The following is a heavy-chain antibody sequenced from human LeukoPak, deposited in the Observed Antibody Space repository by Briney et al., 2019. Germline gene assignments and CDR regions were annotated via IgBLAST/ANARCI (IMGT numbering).Heavy chain of an antibody. D-gene: IGHD2-21*01. CDR1: GGSISSYY. V-gene: IGHV4-59*01. CDR2: IYYSGST. CDR3: ARGQVVVIARRYYYYMVV. J-gene: IGHJ6*03. Sequence: PSETLSLTCTVSGGSISSYYWSRIRQPPGKGLEWVGYIYYSGSTNYNPSLKSRVTISVDTSKNQFSLKLSSVTAADTAVYYCARGQVVVIARRYYYYMVVWGKGTTVTVSS.